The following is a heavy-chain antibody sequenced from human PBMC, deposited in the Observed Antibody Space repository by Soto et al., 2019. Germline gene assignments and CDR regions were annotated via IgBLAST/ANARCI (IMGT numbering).Heavy chain of an antibody. V-gene: IGHV5-10-1*01. Sequence: EVQLVPSGAEVKKPGESLRISCKGSGYSFTSYWISWVRQMHGNGLEWMGRIDTRDSYTNYIPAFQGHVTISADKSSRRALLQCRSLKFAENAMCYCAIRVVGARVCVDDPFWVQGTLVTVSA. CDR1: GYSFTSYW. CDR2: IDTRDSYT. D-gene: IGHD1-26*01. CDR3: AIRVVGARVCVDDPF. J-gene: IGHJ4*02.